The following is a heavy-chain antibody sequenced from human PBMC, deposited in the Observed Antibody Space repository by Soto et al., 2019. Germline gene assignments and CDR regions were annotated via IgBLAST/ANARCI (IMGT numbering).Heavy chain of an antibody. CDR3: AKDPLNYDYVWGSLPNWFDP. V-gene: IGHV3-23*01. Sequence: PGGSLRLSCAASGFTFSNYAMTWVRQAPGKGLEWVSAISGSGGSTYYADSVKGRFTISRDNSKNTLYLQMNSLRAEDTAIYYCAKDPLNYDYVWGSLPNWFDPWGQGTLVTVSS. D-gene: IGHD3-16*01. CDR2: ISGSGGST. J-gene: IGHJ5*02. CDR1: GFTFSNYA.